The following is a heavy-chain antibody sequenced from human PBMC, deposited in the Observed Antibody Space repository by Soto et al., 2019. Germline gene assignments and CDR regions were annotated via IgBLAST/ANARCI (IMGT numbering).Heavy chain of an antibody. Sequence: GGSLRLSCAASGFTCGTYAMHWVRQAPGKGLEWVAVIYYDGSNRYYGDAVKGRFTISRDNSKSTLYLQMSSLRAEDTAVYYCARAFCTNGVCYYFFGYWGHGTLVTVSS. CDR2: IYYDGSNR. CDR1: GFTCGTYA. V-gene: IGHV3-33*01. CDR3: ARAFCTNGVCYYFFGY. D-gene: IGHD2-8*01. J-gene: IGHJ4*01.